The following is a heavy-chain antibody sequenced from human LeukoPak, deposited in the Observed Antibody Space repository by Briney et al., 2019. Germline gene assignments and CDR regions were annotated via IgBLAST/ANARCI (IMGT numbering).Heavy chain of an antibody. D-gene: IGHD4-17*01. V-gene: IGHV3-74*01. CDR2: INSDGSSS. CDR3: ARQWTAYGDYIWPVDY. Sequence: PGGSPRLSCAASGFAFSTYWMHWVRQAPGEGLVWVSRINSDGSSSNYADSVKGRFTISRDNAKNTLFLQMNSLRAEDTAVYYCARQWTAYGDYIWPVDYWGQGTLVTVSS. CDR1: GFAFSTYW. J-gene: IGHJ4*02.